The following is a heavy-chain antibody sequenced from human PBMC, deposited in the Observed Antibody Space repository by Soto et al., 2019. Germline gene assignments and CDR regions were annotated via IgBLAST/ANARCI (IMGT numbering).Heavy chain of an antibody. CDR2: ISGQNGNT. V-gene: IGHV1-18*01. D-gene: IGHD3-22*01. CDR1: GYTFTSYG. CDR3: ARDFFYSSAYFHDTLAI. Sequence: GASVKASCKASGYTFTSYGISWVRQAPGQGLEWMGWISGQNGNTYYAQKFQGRVTMTTDTSTSATYMELRSLGSDDTAVYYCARDFFYSSAYFHDTLAICGQGTMVTVSS. J-gene: IGHJ3*02.